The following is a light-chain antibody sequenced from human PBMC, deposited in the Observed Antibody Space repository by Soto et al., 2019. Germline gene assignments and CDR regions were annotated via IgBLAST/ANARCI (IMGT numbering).Light chain of an antibody. Sequence: QLVLTQSPSASASLGASVKLTGTLSSGHSSYAIAWHQQQPEKGPRYLMKLNSDGSHSKGDGIPDRFSGSSSGAERYLTISSLQSEDEADYYCQTWGTGIVVFGGGTKLTVL. J-gene: IGLJ2*01. CDR2: LNSDGSH. CDR1: SGHSSYA. CDR3: QTWGTGIVV. V-gene: IGLV4-69*01.